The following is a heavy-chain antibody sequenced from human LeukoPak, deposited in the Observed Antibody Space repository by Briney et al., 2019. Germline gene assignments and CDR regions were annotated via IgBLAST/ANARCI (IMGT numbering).Heavy chain of an antibody. CDR2: INWNGGST. J-gene: IGHJ1*01. D-gene: IGHD2-2*02. CDR1: GFTFDDYG. Sequence: GGSLRLSCAASGFTFDDYGMSWVRQAPGKGLEWVSGINWNGGSTGYADSVKGRFTISRDNAKNSLYLQMNSLRAEDTAVYYCARRGYCSSTSCYTSAEYFQHWGQGTLVTVSS. CDR3: ARRGYCSSTSCYTSAEYFQH. V-gene: IGHV3-20*04.